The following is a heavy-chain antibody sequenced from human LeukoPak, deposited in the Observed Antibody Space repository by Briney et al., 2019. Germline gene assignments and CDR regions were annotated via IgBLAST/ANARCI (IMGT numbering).Heavy chain of an antibody. CDR2: INPNSGGT. J-gene: IGHJ6*02. Sequence: ASVKVSCKASGYTFTGYYMHWVRQAPGQGLEWMGWINPNSGGTNCAQKFQDRVTMTRDTSISTAYMELSRLRSDDTAVYYCAKGVNIAAAGLSLGMDVWGQGTTVTVSS. CDR3: AKGVNIAAAGLSLGMDV. D-gene: IGHD6-13*01. V-gene: IGHV1-2*02. CDR1: GYTFTGYY.